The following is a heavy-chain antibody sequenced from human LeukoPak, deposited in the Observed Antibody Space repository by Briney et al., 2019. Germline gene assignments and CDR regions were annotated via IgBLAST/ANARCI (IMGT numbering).Heavy chain of an antibody. J-gene: IGHJ3*02. Sequence: SGPTLVNPTQTLTLTCTFSGFSLSTSGVGVGWIRQPPGKALEWLALIYWNDDKRYSPSLKSRLTITKDTSKNQVVLTMTNMDPVDTATYHCAHRPPLGYCSSTSCPTGAPLDIWGQGTMVTVSS. CDR1: GFSLSTSGVG. CDR3: AHRPPLGYCSSTSCPTGAPLDI. V-gene: IGHV2-5*01. CDR2: IYWNDDK. D-gene: IGHD2-2*01.